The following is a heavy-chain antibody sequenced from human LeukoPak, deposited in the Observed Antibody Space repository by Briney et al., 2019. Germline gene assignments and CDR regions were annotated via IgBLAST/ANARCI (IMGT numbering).Heavy chain of an antibody. Sequence: ASVKVSCKASGYTFTGYYMHWVRQAPGQGLEWMGWINPNSGGTNYAQKFQGRVTITADESTSTAYMELSSLRSEDTAVYYCASSSGLVWVMACDYWGQGTLVTVSS. D-gene: IGHD3-16*01. J-gene: IGHJ4*02. CDR2: INPNSGGT. V-gene: IGHV1-2*02. CDR3: ASSSGLVWVMACDY. CDR1: GYTFTGYY.